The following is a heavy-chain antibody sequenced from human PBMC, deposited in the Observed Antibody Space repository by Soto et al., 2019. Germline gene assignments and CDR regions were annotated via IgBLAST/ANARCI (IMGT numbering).Heavy chain of an antibody. D-gene: IGHD3-3*01. V-gene: IGHV3-21*01. Sequence: EVQLVESGGGLVKPGGSLRLSCAASGFTFDRYSMNWVRQAPGKGLEWLSFISFSSSYIFDADSVKGRFPISRDNAKNTLYLQRNNLSAEETAVCYCARAVYYDCWSGYGMDVWGQGTTVTVSS. CDR3: ARAVYYDCWSGYGMDV. CDR1: GFTFDRYS. J-gene: IGHJ6*02. CDR2: ISFSSSYI.